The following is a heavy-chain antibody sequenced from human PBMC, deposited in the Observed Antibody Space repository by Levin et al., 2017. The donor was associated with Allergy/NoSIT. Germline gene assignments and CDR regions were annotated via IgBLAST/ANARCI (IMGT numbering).Heavy chain of an antibody. CDR2: INHSGST. V-gene: IGHV4-34*01. J-gene: IGHJ5*02. Sequence: SQTLSLTCAVYGGSFSGYYWSWIRQPPGKGLEWIGEINHSGSTNYNPSLKSRVTISVDTSKNQFSLKLSSVTAADTAVYYCARGIYSSSPNWFDPWGQGTLVTVSS. CDR3: ARGIYSSSPNWFDP. CDR1: GGSFSGYY. D-gene: IGHD6-13*01.